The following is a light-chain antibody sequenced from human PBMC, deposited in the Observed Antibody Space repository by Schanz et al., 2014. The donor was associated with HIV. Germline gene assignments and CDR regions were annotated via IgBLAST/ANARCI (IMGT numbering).Light chain of an antibody. CDR2: DAS. V-gene: IGKV3-20*01. CDR3: QQYGGSPPVYT. CDR1: QSVTSF. J-gene: IGKJ2*01. Sequence: EIVLTQSPATLSLSPGERATLFCRASQSVTSFLAWYQQKPGQAPRLLIYDASNRATGIPARFSGSGSGTDFTLSISRLEPEDFAVYYCQQYGGSPPVYTFGQGTKLEIK.